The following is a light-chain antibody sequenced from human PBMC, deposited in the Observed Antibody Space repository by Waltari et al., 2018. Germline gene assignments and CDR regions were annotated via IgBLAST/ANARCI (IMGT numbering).Light chain of an antibody. CDR3: QQYHDYPWT. V-gene: IGKV1-8*01. J-gene: IGKJ1*01. CDR1: QGVSTY. Sequence: AIRMTQSPSSLSASIGDRVTIPCRASQGVSTYVAWYQQQPGKAPSLLIHAASTLQTGVPSRFSGSGTGTDFTLTITCLQSADFAIYFCQQYHDYPWTFGQGTKVEI. CDR2: AAS.